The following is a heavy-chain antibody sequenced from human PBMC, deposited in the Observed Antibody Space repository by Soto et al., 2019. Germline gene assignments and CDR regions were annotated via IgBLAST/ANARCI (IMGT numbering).Heavy chain of an antibody. CDR2: INHSGSI. CDR1: GGSLSGSY. CDR3: ATGGGFTERRMLWFDP. V-gene: IGHV4-34*01. Sequence: LSLTCAVSGGSLSGSYWSWIRQTPGKGLEWIGSINHSGSINYNPSLRSRVTISIQRSKNEFSLRLTSVTAADTAVYYCATGGGFTERRMLWFDPWGQGTLVTVSS. D-gene: IGHD3-10*01. J-gene: IGHJ5*02.